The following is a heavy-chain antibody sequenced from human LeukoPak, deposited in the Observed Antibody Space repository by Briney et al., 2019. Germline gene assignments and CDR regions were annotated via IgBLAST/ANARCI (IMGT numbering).Heavy chain of an antibody. CDR3: AKDNGGEQLDY. D-gene: IGHD6-6*01. V-gene: IGHV3-9*01. J-gene: IGHJ4*02. CDR1: GFTFDDYA. CDR2: ISWNSGSI. Sequence: GRSLRLSCAASGFTFDDYAMHWVRQAPGKGLEWVSGISWNSGSIGYADSVKGRFTISRDNAKNCLYLQMNSLRVEDTALYYCAKDNGGEQLDYWGQGTLVTVSS.